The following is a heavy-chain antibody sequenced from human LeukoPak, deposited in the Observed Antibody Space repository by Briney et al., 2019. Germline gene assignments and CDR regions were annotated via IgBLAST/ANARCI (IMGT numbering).Heavy chain of an antibody. J-gene: IGHJ4*02. CDR1: GGSSSGYY. V-gene: IGHV4-34*01. D-gene: IGHD5-24*01. Sequence: SETLSLTCAVYGGSSSGYYWSWIRQPPGKGLEWIGEINHSGSTNYNPSLKSRVTISVDTSKNQFSLQLSSVTAADTAVYYCARGSDGYNYLDYWGQGTLVTVSS. CDR2: INHSGST. CDR3: ARGSDGYNYLDY.